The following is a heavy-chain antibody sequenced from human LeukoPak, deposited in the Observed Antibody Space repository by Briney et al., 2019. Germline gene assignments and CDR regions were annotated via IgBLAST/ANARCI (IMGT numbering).Heavy chain of an antibody. CDR3: ARHIATRIPFDY. V-gene: IGHV4-39*01. D-gene: IGHD1-1*01. CDR2: IYYSGST. J-gene: IGHJ4*02. CDR1: GGPISSSSYY. Sequence: SETLSLTCTVSGGPISSSSYYWGWIRQPPGKGLEWIGSIYYSGSTYYNPSLKSRVTISVDTSKNQFSLKLSSVTAADTAVYYCARHIATRIPFDYWGQGTLVTVSS.